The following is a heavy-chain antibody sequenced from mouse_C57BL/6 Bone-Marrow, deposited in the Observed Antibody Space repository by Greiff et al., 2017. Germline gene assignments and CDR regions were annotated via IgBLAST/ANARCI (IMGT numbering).Heavy chain of an antibody. CDR1: GFNIKDDY. V-gene: IGHV14-4*01. CDR2: IDPENGDT. CDR3: TLNWDWFAY. J-gene: IGHJ3*01. Sequence: EVQLQQSGAELVRPGASVKLSCTASGFNIKDDYMHWVKQRPEQGLEWIGWIDPENGDTEYASQFQGKATITADTSSNTAYLQLSILTSEDTAVYYCTLNWDWFAYWGQGTLVTVSA. D-gene: IGHD4-1*01.